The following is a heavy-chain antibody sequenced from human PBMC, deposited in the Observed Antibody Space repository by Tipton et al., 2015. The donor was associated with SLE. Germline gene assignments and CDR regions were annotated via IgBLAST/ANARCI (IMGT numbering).Heavy chain of an antibody. CDR1: GFTFSDGG. CDR2: LKSKTDGGTT. D-gene: IGHD4-17*01. CDR3: TTWSMTTQF. J-gene: IGHJ4*02. Sequence: SLRLSCAASGFTFSDGGMSWVCQAPGKGLEWLGRLKSKTDGGTTDYAAPVKGRFTISRDDSKNTLYLQMNSLKTEDTAVYYCTTWSMTTQFWGQGTLVTVSS. V-gene: IGHV3-15*01.